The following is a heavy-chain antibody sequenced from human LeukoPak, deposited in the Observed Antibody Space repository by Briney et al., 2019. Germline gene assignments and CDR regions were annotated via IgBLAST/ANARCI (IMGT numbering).Heavy chain of an antibody. CDR1: GFTFSSYA. Sequence: GRSLRLSCAASGFTFSSYAMHWVRQAPGKGLEWVAVISYDGSNKYYADSVKGRFTISRDNSKNTLYLQMNSLRAEDTAVYYCARDNEGSTSYYFDYWGQGTLVTVSS. V-gene: IGHV3-30-3*01. CDR2: ISYDGSNK. J-gene: IGHJ4*02. CDR3: ARDNEGSTSYYFDY. D-gene: IGHD2-2*01.